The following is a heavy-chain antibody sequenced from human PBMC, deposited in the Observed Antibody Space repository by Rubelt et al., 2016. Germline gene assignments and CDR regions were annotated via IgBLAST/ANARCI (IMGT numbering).Heavy chain of an antibody. Sequence: PGRSLRLSCAASGFTLSSYAMHWVRQAPGKGLEWVAVVSYDGSNKYYADSVKGRFTISRDNSKNTLYLQMNSLRAEDTAVYYCARGDSSGYYDAFDIWGQGTMVTVSS. J-gene: IGHJ3*02. CDR3: ARGDSSGYYDAFDI. V-gene: IGHV3-30*04. D-gene: IGHD3-22*01. CDR1: GFTLSSYA. CDR2: VSYDGSNK.